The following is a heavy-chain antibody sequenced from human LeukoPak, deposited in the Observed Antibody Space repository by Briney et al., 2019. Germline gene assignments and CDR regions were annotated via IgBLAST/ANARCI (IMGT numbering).Heavy chain of an antibody. CDR2: INSDGSRT. CDR3: ARPETQYSSGLDGFDI. J-gene: IGHJ3*02. CDR1: GFTFSTYW. D-gene: IGHD6-19*01. Sequence: PGGSLRLSCAASGFTFSTYWMHWVRQAPGKGLVWVSRINSDGSRTTYADSVKGRFTISRDNAKNTLYLQMNSLRTEDTAVYYCARPETQYSSGLDGFDIWGQGTMDTVSS. V-gene: IGHV3-74*01.